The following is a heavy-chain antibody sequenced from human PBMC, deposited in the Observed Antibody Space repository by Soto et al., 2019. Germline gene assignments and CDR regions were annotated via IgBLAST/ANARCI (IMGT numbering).Heavy chain of an antibody. CDR3: ARHGHTILRAFDI. J-gene: IGHJ3*02. Sequence: PGESLKISCKGSGYSFTSYWISWVRQVPGKGLEWMGRIDPSDSYTNYSPSFQGHVTISADKSISTAYLQWSSLKASDTAMYYCARHGHTILRAFDIWGQGTMVTVSS. CDR2: IDPSDSYT. CDR1: GYSFTSYW. V-gene: IGHV5-10-1*01. D-gene: IGHD3-3*01.